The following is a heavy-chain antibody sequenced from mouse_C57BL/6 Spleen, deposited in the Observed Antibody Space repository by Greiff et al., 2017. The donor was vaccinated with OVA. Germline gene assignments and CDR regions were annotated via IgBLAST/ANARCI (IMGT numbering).Heavy chain of an antibody. J-gene: IGHJ4*01. V-gene: IGHV5-17*01. CDR1: GFTFSDYG. Sequence: EVKLVESGGGLVKPGGSLKLSCAASGFTFSDYGMHWVRQAPEKGLEWVAYISSGSSTIYYADTVKGRFTFSRDNAKNTLFLQMTSLRSEDTAMYYCATTVVALYAMDYWGQGTSGTVSS. CDR2: ISSGSSTI. CDR3: ATTVVALYAMDY. D-gene: IGHD1-1*01.